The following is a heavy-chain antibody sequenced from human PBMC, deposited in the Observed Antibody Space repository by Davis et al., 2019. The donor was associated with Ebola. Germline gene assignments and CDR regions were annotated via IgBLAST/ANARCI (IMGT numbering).Heavy chain of an antibody. CDR1: GGSISSYY. V-gene: IGHV4-59*01. D-gene: IGHD3-9*01. CDR3: TRVRYFDGLERED. Sequence: MPSETLSLTCTVPGGSISSYYWSWIRQLPGKGREWIGYIYYSGSTNYNPSLKSGVTTSVDTSKNKFSLKLSSVTAADPAVYYCTRVRYFDGLEREDWGQGTLVTVSS. J-gene: IGHJ4*02. CDR2: IYYSGST.